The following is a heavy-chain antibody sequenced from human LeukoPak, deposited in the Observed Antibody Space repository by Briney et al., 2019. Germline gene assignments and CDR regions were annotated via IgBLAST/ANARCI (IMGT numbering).Heavy chain of an antibody. CDR3: ARSPGEVVNPEYAFDI. Sequence: GGSLTLSCAASGFTFSSYAMHWVRQAPAKGLEYVSAISINGGSTYYANSVKDRFTISREDSKNTLYLQMDSLRAEDMAVYYCARSPGEVVNPEYAFDIWGEGTMVTVSS. CDR1: GFTFSSYA. V-gene: IGHV3-64*01. J-gene: IGHJ3*02. D-gene: IGHD3-10*01. CDR2: ISINGGST.